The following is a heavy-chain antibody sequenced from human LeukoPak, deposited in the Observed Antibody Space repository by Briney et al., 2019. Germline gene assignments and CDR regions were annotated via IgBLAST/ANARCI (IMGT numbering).Heavy chain of an antibody. D-gene: IGHD2-15*01. CDR2: INPNSGGT. Sequence: ASVKVSCKASGYTFTGYYMHWVRQAPGQGLEWMGWINPNSGGTNYAQKFQGRVTMTRDTSISTAYMELSRLRSDDTAVYYCARDRCHSGGSCHGAFDIWGQETMVTVSS. CDR3: ARDRCHSGGSCHGAFDI. J-gene: IGHJ3*02. V-gene: IGHV1-2*02. CDR1: GYTFTGYY.